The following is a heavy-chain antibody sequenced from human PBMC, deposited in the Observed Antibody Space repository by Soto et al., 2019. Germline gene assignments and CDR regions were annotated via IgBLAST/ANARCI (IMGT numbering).Heavy chain of an antibody. D-gene: IGHD3-22*01. CDR1: GGTFSSDG. Sequence: QVRLVQSGAEVRKPGSSVKVSCKASGGTFSSDGITWLRQAPGQGLGWMGGIIPMFGSPHYSETFEGRIKISADESTSTVYMEVRSLESEDTAVYYCARRDYSHNWFDPWGQGTQVTVSS. V-gene: IGHV1-69*01. J-gene: IGHJ5*02. CDR2: IIPMFGSP. CDR3: ARRDYSHNWFDP.